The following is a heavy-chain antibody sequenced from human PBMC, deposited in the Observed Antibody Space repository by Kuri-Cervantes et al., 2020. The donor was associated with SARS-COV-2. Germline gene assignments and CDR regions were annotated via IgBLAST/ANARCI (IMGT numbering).Heavy chain of an antibody. CDR1: GFTFSDYY. V-gene: IGHV3-11*01. Sequence: CAASGFTFSDYYMSWIRQAPGKGLEWVSYISSSGSTIYYADSAKGRFTISRDNAKNSLYLQMNSLRAEDTAVYYCARAPPPASPRGGMDVRGQGTTVTVSS. CDR3: ARAPPPASPRGGMDV. D-gene: IGHD2-2*01. CDR2: ISSSGSTI. J-gene: IGHJ6*02.